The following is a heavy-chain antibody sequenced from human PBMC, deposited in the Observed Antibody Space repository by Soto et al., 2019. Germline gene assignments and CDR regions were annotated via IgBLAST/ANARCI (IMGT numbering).Heavy chain of an antibody. D-gene: IGHD6-13*01. V-gene: IGHV3-7*05. J-gene: IGHJ5*02. CDR2: IKQDGSEK. CDR3: AKVGNSSSWYEDWFDP. CDR1: GFTFSSYW. Sequence: PGGSLRLSCAASGFTFSSYWMSWVRQAPGKGLEWVANIKQDGSEKYYVDSVKGRFTISRDNAKNTLYLQMNSLRAEDTAVYYCAKVGNSSSWYEDWFDPWGQGTLVTVSS.